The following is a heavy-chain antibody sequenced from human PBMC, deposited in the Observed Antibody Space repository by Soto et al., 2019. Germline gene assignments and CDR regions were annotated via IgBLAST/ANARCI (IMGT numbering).Heavy chain of an antibody. CDR3: GRSGILGANWAFDI. CDR2: IIPIVGTA. V-gene: IGHV1-69*01. D-gene: IGHD1-26*01. J-gene: IGHJ3*02. CDR1: GGTFSRYA. Sequence: QVELVQSGAEGKKPGSSVKVSCKASGGTFSRYASRWVRQAPGQGLEGRGGIIPIVGTANYAQKFQGRVTITADETTSTAYMELSSLRSEDTAVYYCGRSGILGANWAFDIWGQGTLVTVS.